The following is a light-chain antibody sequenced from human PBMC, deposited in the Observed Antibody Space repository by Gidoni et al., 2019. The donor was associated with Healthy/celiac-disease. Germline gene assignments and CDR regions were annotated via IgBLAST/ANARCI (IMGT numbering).Light chain of an antibody. CDR3: CSYAGSYTFYV. V-gene: IGLV2-11*01. Sequence: QSALTQPRSVSGSPGQPVTISCTVTSSDVGGYNYVSWSQQHPGKAPKLMIYDVSKRPSGVPDRFSGSKSGNTASLTISGLQAEDEADYYCCSYAGSYTFYVFGTGTKVTVL. J-gene: IGLJ1*01. CDR2: DVS. CDR1: SSDVGGYNY.